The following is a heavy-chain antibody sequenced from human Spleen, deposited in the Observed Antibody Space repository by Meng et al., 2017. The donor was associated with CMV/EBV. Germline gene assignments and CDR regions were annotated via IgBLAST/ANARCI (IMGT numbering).Heavy chain of an antibody. CDR3: ARFGYCTNGVCYRDYYYYGMDV. Sequence: ASVKVSCKASGYTFTSYDINWVRHATGQGLEWMGWMNPNSGNTGYAQKFQGRVTMTRNTSISTAYMELSSLRSEDTAVYYCARFGYCTNGVCYRDYYYYGMDVWGQGTTVTVSS. J-gene: IGHJ6*02. V-gene: IGHV1-8*01. CDR2: MNPNSGNT. CDR1: GYTFTSYD. D-gene: IGHD2-8*01.